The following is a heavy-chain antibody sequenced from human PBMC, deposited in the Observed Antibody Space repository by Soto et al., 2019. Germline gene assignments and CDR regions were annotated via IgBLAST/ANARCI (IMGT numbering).Heavy chain of an antibody. Sequence: ASVKVSCKASGYTFTSYAMHWVRQAPGQRLEWMGWINAGNGNTKYSQKFQGRVTITRDTSASTAYMELSSLRSEDTAVYYCARDQAMEGAFDIWGQGTMVTVSS. CDR3: ARDQAMEGAFDI. CDR1: GYTFTSYA. J-gene: IGHJ3*02. D-gene: IGHD5-18*01. V-gene: IGHV1-3*01. CDR2: INAGNGNT.